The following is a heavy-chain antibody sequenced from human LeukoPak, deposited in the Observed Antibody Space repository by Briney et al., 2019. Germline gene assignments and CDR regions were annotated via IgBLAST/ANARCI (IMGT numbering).Heavy chain of an antibody. J-gene: IGHJ6*03. D-gene: IGHD6-19*01. CDR3: AKESSSGWYSPTYYYYYYMDV. CDR1: GFTFSSYG. CDR2: IRYDGSNK. V-gene: IGHV3-30*02. Sequence: PGGSLRLSCAASGFTFSSYGMHWVRQAPGKGLEWVAFIRYDGSNKYYADSVKGRFTISRDNSKNTLYLQMNSLRAEDTAVYYCAKESSSGWYSPTYYYYYYMDVWGKGTTVTISS.